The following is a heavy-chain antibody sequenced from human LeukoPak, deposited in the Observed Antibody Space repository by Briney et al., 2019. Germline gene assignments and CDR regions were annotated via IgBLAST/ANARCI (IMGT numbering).Heavy chain of an antibody. V-gene: IGHV3-21*01. CDR2: ISTTSYYK. J-gene: IGHJ4*02. CDR1: GSTFSSYT. CDR3: ARVPGDY. Sequence: GGSLRLSCAASGSTFSSYTMNWVRQAPGKGLEWVSYISTTSYYKYYADSVKGRFTISRDNAKNSLYLQMNSLRVEDTAVYYCARVPGDYWGQGTLVTVSS.